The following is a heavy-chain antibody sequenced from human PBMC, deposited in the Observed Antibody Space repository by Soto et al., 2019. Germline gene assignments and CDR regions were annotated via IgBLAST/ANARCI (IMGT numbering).Heavy chain of an antibody. Sequence: QITLKESGPTRVKPAQPLTLTCTFSGFSLTTSGVGVGWIRQPPGKALEWLAFIYWDDDKRYNPSLKTRLTLNKDTSNNQLVLTMTEMDPVDTASYFCAHRAGLQGNWDGGYFDYWGLGTLVTVSS. V-gene: IGHV2-5*02. D-gene: IGHD1-1*01. CDR3: AHRAGLQGNWDGGYFDY. CDR2: IYWDDDK. CDR1: GFSLTTSGVG. J-gene: IGHJ4*02.